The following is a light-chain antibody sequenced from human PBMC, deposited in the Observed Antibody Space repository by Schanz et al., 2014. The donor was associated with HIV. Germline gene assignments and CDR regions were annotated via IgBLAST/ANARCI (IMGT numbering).Light chain of an antibody. CDR1: SSDVGGYNY. CDR3: SSFAGNNKLL. V-gene: IGLV2-8*01. J-gene: IGLJ2*01. Sequence: QSALTQPPSASGSPGQSVTISCTGTSSDVGGYNYVSWCQQHPGKAPKLMIYDVSNRPSGVPNRFSGSKSGNTASLTVSGLQSDDEGDYYCSSFAGNNKLLFGGGTKLTVL. CDR2: DVS.